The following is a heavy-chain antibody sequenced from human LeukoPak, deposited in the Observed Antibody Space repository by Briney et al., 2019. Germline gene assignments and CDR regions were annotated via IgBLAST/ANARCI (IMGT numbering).Heavy chain of an antibody. CDR1: GYTLTELS. CDR2: FDPEDGET. D-gene: IGHD1-26*01. V-gene: IGHV1-24*01. Sequence: GASVKVSCKVSGYTLTELSMHWVRQAPGKGLEWMGGFDPEDGETIYAQKFQGRVTMTEDTSTDTAYVELSSLRSEDTAVYYCATDLKGGRGSYYWFDPWGQGTLVTVSS. CDR3: ATDLKGGRGSYYWFDP. J-gene: IGHJ5*02.